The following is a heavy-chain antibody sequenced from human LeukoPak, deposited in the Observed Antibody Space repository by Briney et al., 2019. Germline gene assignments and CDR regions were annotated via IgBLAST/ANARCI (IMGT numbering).Heavy chain of an antibody. CDR1: GGALSSYH. J-gene: IGHJ3*02. V-gene: IGHV4-59*12. CDR2: IPYRGNT. CDR3: AGTYYFDSSGHYFGGNGFDI. Sequence: SETLSLTCTVSGGALSSYHWSWIRQSPGRGLEWLGHIPYRGNTDYNPALKSRVTISVDMFYNQFSLKLSSVTAADTAVYYCAGTYYFDSSGHYFGGNGFDIWGQGTMVTVSS. D-gene: IGHD3-22*01.